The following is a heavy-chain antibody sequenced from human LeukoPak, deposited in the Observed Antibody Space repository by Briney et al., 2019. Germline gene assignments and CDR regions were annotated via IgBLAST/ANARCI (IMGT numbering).Heavy chain of an antibody. J-gene: IGHJ6*02. CDR3: ARDPPESSGWATSYGMDV. CDR1: GGSTSSYY. Sequence: SETLSLTCTVSGGSTSSYYWSWIRQPLGKGLEWIGFVYHSGTTSYNPSLKSRVTISLDTSKNQFSLRLSSVTATDTAVYYCARDPPESSGWATSYGMDVWGQGTTVTVSS. CDR2: VYHSGTT. D-gene: IGHD6-19*01. V-gene: IGHV4-59*12.